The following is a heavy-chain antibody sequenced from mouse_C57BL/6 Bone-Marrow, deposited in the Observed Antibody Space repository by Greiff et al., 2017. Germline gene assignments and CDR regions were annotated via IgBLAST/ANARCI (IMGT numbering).Heavy chain of an antibody. CDR3: AKNRSGYDAMDY. V-gene: IGHV2-5*01. J-gene: IGHJ4*01. CDR1: GFSLTSYG. CDR2: IWRGGST. Sequence: QVQLQQSGPGLVQPSQSLSITCTVSGFSLTSYGVHWVRQSPGKGLEWLGVIWRGGSTDHNAAFMSRLSITKDNSKSQVFFKMNSLQADDTAIYYCAKNRSGYDAMDYWGQGTSVTVSS. D-gene: IGHD3-2*02.